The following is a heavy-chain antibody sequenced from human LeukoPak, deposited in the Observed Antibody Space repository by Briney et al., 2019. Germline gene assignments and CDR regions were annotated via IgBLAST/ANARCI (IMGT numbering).Heavy chain of an antibody. D-gene: IGHD5-12*01. CDR1: GYTFTGYY. CDR2: INPNSGGT. Sequence: GASVKVSCKASGYTFTGYYMHWVRQAPGQGLEWMGWINPNSGGTNYARKFQGRVAMTRDTSISTAYMELSRLRSDDTAVYYCVSDSSATGYSGPHYFDYWGQGTLVTVSS. CDR3: VSDSSATGYSGPHYFDY. J-gene: IGHJ4*02. V-gene: IGHV1-2*02.